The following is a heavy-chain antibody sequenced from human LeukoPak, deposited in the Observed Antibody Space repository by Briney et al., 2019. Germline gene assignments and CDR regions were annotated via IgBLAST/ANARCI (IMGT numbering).Heavy chain of an antibody. CDR3: ARQFQY. Sequence: SETLSLTCTVSGGSIRSGGYYWSWIRQPTGKGLEWIGSIYSSGTTNYNASLKSRLTISLDTSKNQFSLKLSYVTAADTAIYYCARQFQYWGQGTLVTVSS. J-gene: IGHJ1*01. CDR1: GGSIRSGGYY. CDR2: IYSSGTT. V-gene: IGHV4-61*02.